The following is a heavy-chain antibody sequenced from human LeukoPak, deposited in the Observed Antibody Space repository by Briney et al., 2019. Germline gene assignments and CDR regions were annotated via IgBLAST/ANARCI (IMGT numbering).Heavy chain of an antibody. D-gene: IGHD6-13*01. J-gene: IGHJ4*02. CDR3: ARRCTSSWCFDY. CDR2: IHTTGGT. V-gene: IGHV4-4*07. CDR1: GGSISNYY. Sequence: SETLSLTCTVSGGSISNYYWSWMRQPAGKGLEWIGRIHTTGGTNYNPSLKSRVTMSVDTSKNQFSLKLSSVTAADTAVYYCARRCTSSWCFDYWGQGTLVTVSS.